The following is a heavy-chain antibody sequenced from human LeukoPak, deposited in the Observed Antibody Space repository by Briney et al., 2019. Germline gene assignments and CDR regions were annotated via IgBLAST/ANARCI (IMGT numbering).Heavy chain of an antibody. J-gene: IGHJ4*02. CDR1: GFTFSSYA. CDR2: ISGSGGST. V-gene: IGHV3-23*01. D-gene: IGHD2-2*01. CDR3: ASDCSSTSCYQRGGYSDY. Sequence: GGSLRLSCAASGFTFSSYAMRWVRQAPGKGLEWVSAISGSGGSTYYADSVKGRFTISRDNSKNTLYLQMNSLRAEDTAVYYCASDCSSTSCYQRGGYSDYWGQGTLVTVSS.